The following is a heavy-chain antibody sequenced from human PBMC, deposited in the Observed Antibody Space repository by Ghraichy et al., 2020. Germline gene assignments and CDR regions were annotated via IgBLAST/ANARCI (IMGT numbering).Heavy chain of an antibody. CDR3: ARERGSSSSGGVYYFDY. CDR2: IYSGGST. Sequence: GESLNISCAASGFTVSSNYMSWVRQAPGKGLEWVSVIYSGGSTYYADSVKGRFTISRDNAKNSLYLQMNSLRAEDTAVYYCARERGSSSSGGVYYFDYWGQGTLVTVSS. D-gene: IGHD6-6*01. J-gene: IGHJ4*02. V-gene: IGHV3-53*01. CDR1: GFTVSSNY.